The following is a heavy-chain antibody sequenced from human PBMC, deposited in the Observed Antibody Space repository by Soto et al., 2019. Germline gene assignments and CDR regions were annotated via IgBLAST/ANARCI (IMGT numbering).Heavy chain of an antibody. V-gene: IGHV5-51*01. J-gene: IGHJ6*02. CDR3: ARPTDYHYGMQV. Sequence: GESLKISFKGSGYNFHTNWIAWVRQMPGKGLEWMGFIYPHDSDTRYSPSFRGQVTISADKSINTACLQWTSLKASDTAIYFCARPTDYHYGMQVWGQGTTVTVSS. D-gene: IGHD4-17*01. CDR2: IYPHDSDT. CDR1: GYNFHTNW.